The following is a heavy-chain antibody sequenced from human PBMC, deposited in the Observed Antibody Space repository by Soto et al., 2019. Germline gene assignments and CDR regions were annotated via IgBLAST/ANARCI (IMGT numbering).Heavy chain of an antibody. V-gene: IGHV3-74*01. D-gene: IGHD5-18*01. CDR2: INSDGSST. CDR1: GFTFSSYW. CDR3: ARSGYSYGFDFGSYYFDY. Sequence: PGGSLRLSCAASGFTFSSYWMHWVRQAPGKGLVWVSRINSDGSSTSYADSVKGRFTISRDNAKNTLYLQMNSLRAEDTAVYYCARSGYSYGFDFGSYYFDYWGQGTLVTVSS. J-gene: IGHJ4*02.